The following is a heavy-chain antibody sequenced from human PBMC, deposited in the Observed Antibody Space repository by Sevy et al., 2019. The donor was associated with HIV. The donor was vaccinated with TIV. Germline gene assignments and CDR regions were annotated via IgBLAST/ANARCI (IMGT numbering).Heavy chain of an antibody. D-gene: IGHD2-21*02. CDR3: ARAGDVDPNPYYYYYYMDV. J-gene: IGHJ6*03. V-gene: IGHV3-48*01. CDR2: ISSSSSTI. Sequence: GESLKISCAASGFTFSSYSMNWVRQAPGKGLEWVSYISSSSSTIYYADSVKGRFTISRDNAKNSLYLQMNSLRAEDTAVYYCARAGDVDPNPYYYYYYMDVWGKGTTVTVSS. CDR1: GFTFSSYS.